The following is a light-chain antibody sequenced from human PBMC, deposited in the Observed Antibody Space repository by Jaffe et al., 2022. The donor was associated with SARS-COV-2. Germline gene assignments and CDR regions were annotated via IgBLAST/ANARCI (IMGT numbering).Light chain of an antibody. CDR3: LLSYSGFGRI. CDR1: TGGVTSGHY. CDR2: DTS. V-gene: IGLV7-46*01. Sequence: QAVVTQEPSVTVSPGGTVTLTCGSSTGGVTSGHYPYWFQQKPGQAPKTLIYDTSNKHSWTPARFSGSLLGGKAALTLSGAQPEDEAEYYCLLSYSGFGRIFGTGTKVTVL. J-gene: IGLJ1*01.